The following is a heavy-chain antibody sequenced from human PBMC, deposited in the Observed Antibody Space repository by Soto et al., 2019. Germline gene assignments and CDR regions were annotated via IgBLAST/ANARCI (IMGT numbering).Heavy chain of an antibody. V-gene: IGHV3-23*01. J-gene: IGHJ4*02. D-gene: IGHD1-26*01. CDR1: VFPFGANA. Sequence: EVQVLESGGGLVQPGGSLRLSCVVSVFPFGANAMSCVRQDPGKGLEWVSGLSNTGRRTSYADSVKGRFNISRDNSEKTVYLQMNSLRVEDTAVYYCATEMGATQGPFDNWGQGTLVTISS. CDR2: LSNTGRRT. CDR3: ATEMGATQGPFDN.